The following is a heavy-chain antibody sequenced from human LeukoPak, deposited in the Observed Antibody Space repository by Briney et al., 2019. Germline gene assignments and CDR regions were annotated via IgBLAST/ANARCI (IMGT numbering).Heavy chain of an antibody. CDR1: GFTFSXXX. V-gene: IGHV3-48*01. J-gene: IGHJ4*02. D-gene: IGHD2-2*02. CDR2: ITSSSDII. CDR3: ARPDCSSSSCYTPGY. Sequence: ASGFTFSXXXXXWXRXAPGXXXXXXXXITSSSDIIYYADSVRGRFTISRDNAKNSLYLQMNSLRAEDTAIYYCARPDCSSSSCYTPGYWGQGTLVTVSS.